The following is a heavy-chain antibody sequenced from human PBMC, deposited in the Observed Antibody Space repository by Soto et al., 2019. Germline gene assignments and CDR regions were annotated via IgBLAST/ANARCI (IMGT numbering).Heavy chain of an antibody. Sequence: SESLSVTCTGSGGSIRSGDYYWSWIRHPPGKGLGWIGSIYFSGSTYYNPSLESRVNSSVDRSKNPISLKLIPVTAADTVVYYCARGSYYYDSSGYYHYWGQGILVTVSS. V-gene: IGHV4-30-4*02. D-gene: IGHD3-22*01. J-gene: IGHJ4*02. CDR3: ARGSYYYDSSGYYHY. CDR2: IYFSGST. CDR1: GGSIRSGDYY.